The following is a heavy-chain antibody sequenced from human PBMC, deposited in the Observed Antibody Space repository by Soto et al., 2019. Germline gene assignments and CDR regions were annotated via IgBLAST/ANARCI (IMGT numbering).Heavy chain of an antibody. J-gene: IGHJ4*02. Sequence: EVQLVESGGGLVKPGGSLRLSCAASGFTFSNAWMSWVRQAPGKGLEWVGRIKSKTDGGTTDYAAPVKGRFTISRDDSKNTLYLQMNSLKTDDTAVYYCATDAPKPWNPPTHYLDYWGQGTLVTVSS. V-gene: IGHV3-15*01. CDR3: ATDAPKPWNPPTHYLDY. CDR2: IKSKTDGGTT. CDR1: GFTFSNAW. D-gene: IGHD1-1*01.